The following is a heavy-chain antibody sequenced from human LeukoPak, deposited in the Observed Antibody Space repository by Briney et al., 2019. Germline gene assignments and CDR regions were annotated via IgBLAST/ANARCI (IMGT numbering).Heavy chain of an antibody. CDR2: ISISGENT. V-gene: IGHV3-23*01. Sequence: GGSLRLSCAASGFTFSSYAMSWVRQAPGKGLEWVSAISISGENTYYADPVKGRFTISRDTSRNTLYLQMHSLRAEDTAVYYCARLISTSSSRFSDSWGQGTLVTVSS. D-gene: IGHD6-6*01. CDR1: GFTFSSYA. J-gene: IGHJ5*01. CDR3: ARLISTSSSRFSDS.